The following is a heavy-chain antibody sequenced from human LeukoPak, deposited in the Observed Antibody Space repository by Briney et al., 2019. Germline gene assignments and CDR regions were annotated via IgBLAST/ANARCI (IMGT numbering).Heavy chain of an antibody. Sequence: ASVKVSCKASGYTFTSYAMNWVRQAPGQGLEWMGWINTNTGNPTYAQGFTGRFVFSLDTSVSTAYLQISSLKAEDTAVYYCARERKDYDFWSVSSDYYYGMDVRGQGTTVTVSS. J-gene: IGHJ6*02. CDR1: GYTFTSYA. V-gene: IGHV7-4-1*02. CDR3: ARERKDYDFWSVSSDYYYGMDV. D-gene: IGHD3-3*01. CDR2: INTNTGNP.